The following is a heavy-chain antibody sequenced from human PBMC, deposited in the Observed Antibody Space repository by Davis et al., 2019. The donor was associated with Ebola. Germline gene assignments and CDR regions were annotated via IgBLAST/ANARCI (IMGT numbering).Heavy chain of an antibody. CDR2: VSSDGGNK. Sequence: SCAASGFNFNNYDMHWVRQAPGKGLEWVAVVSSDGGNKYYAGSVKGRFTISRDNSKITLYLQMNSLRGDDTAVYYCARDLDTTVTTGTPGYWGQGTLVTVSS. V-gene: IGHV3-30-3*01. J-gene: IGHJ4*02. CDR1: GFNFNNYD. D-gene: IGHD4-17*01. CDR3: ARDLDTTVTTGTPGY.